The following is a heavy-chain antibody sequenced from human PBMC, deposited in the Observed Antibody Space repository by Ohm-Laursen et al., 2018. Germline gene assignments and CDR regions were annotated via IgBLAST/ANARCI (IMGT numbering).Heavy chain of an antibody. CDR1: GDIFSSYA. CDR3: ARDLQASTSGWYWDY. Sequence: SVKVSCKASGDIFSSYAIHWVRQAPGQGLEWMGWINPNSGGTNYAQKFQGRVTMTRDTSTSTVYMELSSLRSEDTAVYYCARDLQASTSGWYWDYWGQGTLVTVSS. J-gene: IGHJ4*02. CDR2: INPNSGGT. V-gene: IGHV1-2*02. D-gene: IGHD6-19*01.